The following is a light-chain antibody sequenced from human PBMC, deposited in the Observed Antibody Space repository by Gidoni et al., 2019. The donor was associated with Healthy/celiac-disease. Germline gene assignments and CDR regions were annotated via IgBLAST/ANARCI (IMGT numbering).Light chain of an antibody. V-gene: IGLV2-14*03. CDR3: SSYTSSSTLYV. J-gene: IGLJ1*01. Sequence: QSALTQPASVSGSPGQPITISCTGTSSDVGGYNYVSWYHQHPGKAPKLMISDVSNRPSGVSNRFSGSKSGNTASLTISGLQAEDEADYYCSSYTSSSTLYVFGTGTKVTVL. CDR2: DVS. CDR1: SSDVGGYNY.